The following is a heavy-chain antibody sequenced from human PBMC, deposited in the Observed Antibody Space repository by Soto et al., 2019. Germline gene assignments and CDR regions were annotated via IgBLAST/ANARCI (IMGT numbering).Heavy chain of an antibody. J-gene: IGHJ6*02. D-gene: IGHD4-17*01. CDR3: AAEGTVATGMDV. CDR2: IVVGSGNT. CDR1: GFAYTSSA. Sequence: QMQLVQCGPEVKKPGTSVKVSCKASGFAYTSSAMQWVRQARGQRLEWIGWIVVGSGNTNYAQKFQERVTITRDLSTSSAYLELSSLRSEDTAVYYCAAEGTVATGMDVWGQGTTVTVSS. V-gene: IGHV1-58*02.